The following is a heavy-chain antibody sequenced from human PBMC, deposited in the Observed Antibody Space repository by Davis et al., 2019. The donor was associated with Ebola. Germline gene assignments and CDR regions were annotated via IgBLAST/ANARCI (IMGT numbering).Heavy chain of an antibody. CDR2: INHSGST. D-gene: IGHD3-22*01. Sequence: SETLSLTCAVYGGSFSGYYWSWIRQPPGKGLEWIGEINHSGSTNYNPSLKSRVTISVDKSKNQFSLKLSSVTAADTAVYYCARLGNYYDSSGYHGLDYWGQGTLVTVSS. CDR3: ARLGNYYDSSGYHGLDY. J-gene: IGHJ4*02. V-gene: IGHV4-34*01. CDR1: GGSFSGYY.